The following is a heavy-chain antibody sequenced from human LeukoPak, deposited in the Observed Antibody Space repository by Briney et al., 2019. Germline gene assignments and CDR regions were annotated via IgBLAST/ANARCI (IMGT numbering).Heavy chain of an antibody. J-gene: IGHJ4*02. CDR1: GFTFRRYC. V-gene: IGHV3-7*03. CDR3: AREVFFQIDN. CDR2: IAANGNDK. Sequence: GRSVRLSCAASGFTFRRYCMAWVRQAPGRGLEWVATIAANGNDKDYEYGLQGRFTITRDNTRNSLSLRIDSLRAEDTAQYYCAREVFFQIDNWGQGALVTVSS.